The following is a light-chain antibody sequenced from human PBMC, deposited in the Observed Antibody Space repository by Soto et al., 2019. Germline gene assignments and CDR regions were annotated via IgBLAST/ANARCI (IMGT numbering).Light chain of an antibody. J-gene: IGKJ1*01. V-gene: IGKV3-20*01. Sequence: DIVLTQSPGTLSLSPGERATLSCRASKSVSSSYLAWYQQKTGQAPRLLIYGASSRATGIPDRFSGSGSGKDFTPTISRLEPEDFAVYYCHQYGSSPPPWTFGQGTKGDIK. CDR1: KSVSSSY. CDR2: GAS. CDR3: HQYGSSPPPWT.